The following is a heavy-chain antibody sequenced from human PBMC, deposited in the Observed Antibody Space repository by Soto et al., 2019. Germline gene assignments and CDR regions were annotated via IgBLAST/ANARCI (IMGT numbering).Heavy chain of an antibody. J-gene: IGHJ6*03. Sequence: SETLSLTCTVSGGSISSYYWSWIRQPPGKGLEWIGYIYYTGSTTYNPSLESRVTISVDTSKNQFSLKLNSVTAADTAVYYCASSYRSYFYYYYMDVWGQGTTVTVSS. CDR2: IYYTGST. V-gene: IGHV4-59*01. CDR1: GGSISSYY. D-gene: IGHD5-12*01. CDR3: ASSYRSYFYYYYMDV.